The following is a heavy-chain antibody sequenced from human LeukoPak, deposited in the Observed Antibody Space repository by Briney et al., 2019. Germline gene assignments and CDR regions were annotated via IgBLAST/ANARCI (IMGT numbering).Heavy chain of an antibody. Sequence: ASVKVSCKASGYTFTSYGISWVRQAPGQGLEWMGWISAYNGNTNYAQKLQGRVTMTTDTSTSTAYMELRSLRSDDTAVYYCARGRWGSSSSENYYYMDVWGKGTTVTVSS. D-gene: IGHD6-13*01. CDR1: GYTFTSYG. J-gene: IGHJ6*03. CDR3: ARGRWGSSSSENYYYMDV. V-gene: IGHV1-18*01. CDR2: ISAYNGNT.